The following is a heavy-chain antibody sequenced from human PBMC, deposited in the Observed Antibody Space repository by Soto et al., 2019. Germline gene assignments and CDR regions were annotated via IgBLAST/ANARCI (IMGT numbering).Heavy chain of an antibody. J-gene: IGHJ6*02. Sequence: GGSLRLSCTASGFTFSSYGMHWVRQAPGKGLEWVAVIWYDGSNKYYADSVKGRFTISRDNSKNTLYLQMNSLRAEDTAVYYCARDRIPTGMDVWGQGTTVTVSS. V-gene: IGHV3-33*01. CDR3: ARDRIPTGMDV. CDR2: IWYDGSNK. CDR1: GFTFSSYG.